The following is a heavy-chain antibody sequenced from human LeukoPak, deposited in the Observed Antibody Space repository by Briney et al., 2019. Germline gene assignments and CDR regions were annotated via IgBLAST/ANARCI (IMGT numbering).Heavy chain of an antibody. Sequence: PSETLSLTCTVSGGSISSSNWWSWVRQPPGKGLEWIGEIYHSGSTNYNPSLKSRVTISVDKSKNQFSLKLSSVTAADTAVYYCASFYYDSSGYDYWGQGTLVTVSS. V-gene: IGHV4-4*02. J-gene: IGHJ4*02. D-gene: IGHD3-22*01. CDR3: ASFYYDSSGYDY. CDR2: IYHSGST. CDR1: GGSISSSNW.